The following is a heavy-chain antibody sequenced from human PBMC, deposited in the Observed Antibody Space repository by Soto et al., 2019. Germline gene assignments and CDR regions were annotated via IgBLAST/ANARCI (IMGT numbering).Heavy chain of an antibody. V-gene: IGHV1-69*01. CDR3: ARDWVAAATYYYYCMDV. D-gene: IGHD6-13*01. CDR1: GGTFSSYA. CDR2: IIPIFGTA. Sequence: QVQLVQSGAEVKKPGSSVKVSCKASGGTFSSYAISWVRQYPGQGLAWMGGIIPIFGTANYAQKLQGRVTINADESTSTAYLELISLRSEDTAVYYCARDWVAAATYYYYCMDVGGQGNTVTVSS. J-gene: IGHJ6*02.